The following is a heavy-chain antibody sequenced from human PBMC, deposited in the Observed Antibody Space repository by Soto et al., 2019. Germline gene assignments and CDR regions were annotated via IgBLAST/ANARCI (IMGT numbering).Heavy chain of an antibody. CDR2: IIPIFGTA. CDR3: ATVGYDSSGYTRDAFDI. D-gene: IGHD3-22*01. V-gene: IGHV1-69*13. Sequence: SVKVSCKASGGTFSSYTISWVRQAPGQGLEWMGRIIPIFGTANYAQKFQGRVTITADESTSTAYMGLSSLRSEDTAVYYCATVGYDSSGYTRDAFDIWGQGTMVTVSS. J-gene: IGHJ3*02. CDR1: GGTFSSYT.